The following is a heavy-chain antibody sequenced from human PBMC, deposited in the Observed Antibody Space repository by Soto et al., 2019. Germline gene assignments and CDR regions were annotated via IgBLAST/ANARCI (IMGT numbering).Heavy chain of an antibody. CDR3: ARDYYDSSGYYDRYAFDI. Sequence: ASVKVSCKASGYTFTSYYMHWVRQAPEQGLEWMGIINPSGGSTSYAQKFQGRVTMTRDTSTSTVYMELSSLRSEDTAEYYCARDYYDSSGYYDRYAFDIWGQGTMVTVSS. D-gene: IGHD3-22*01. V-gene: IGHV1-46*01. CDR1: GYTFTSYY. CDR2: INPSGGST. J-gene: IGHJ3*02.